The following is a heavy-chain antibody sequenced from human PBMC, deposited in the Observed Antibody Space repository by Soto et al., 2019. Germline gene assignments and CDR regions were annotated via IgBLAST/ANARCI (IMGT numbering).Heavy chain of an antibody. V-gene: IGHV3-74*01. CDR1: GFTFSSYA. D-gene: IGHD6-13*01. CDR3: ASSAGFWEIDY. J-gene: IGHJ4*02. Sequence: VGSLRLSCAASGFTFSSYAMSWVRQAPGRGLVWVSRINSDGSSTSYADSVKGRFTISRDNAKNTLYLQMNSLRAEDTAVYYCASSAGFWEIDYWGQGTLVTVS. CDR2: INSDGSST.